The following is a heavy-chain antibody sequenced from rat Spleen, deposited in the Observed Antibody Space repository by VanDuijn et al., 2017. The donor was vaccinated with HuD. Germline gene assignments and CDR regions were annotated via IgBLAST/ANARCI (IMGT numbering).Heavy chain of an antibody. CDR2: INTGGHRT. J-gene: IGHJ3*01. Sequence: EVQLVESGGGLVQPGRSLKLSCAASGFSFSDYDMAWVRQAPTKGLEWIASINTGGHRTYYRDSVKGRFTLSRDDAKNIQNLQIDSRKSEDTATYYCTRHGGLRNWFAYWGQGTLVTVSS. V-gene: IGHV5S13*01. D-gene: IGHD1-11*01. CDR3: TRHGGLRNWFAY. CDR1: GFSFSDYD.